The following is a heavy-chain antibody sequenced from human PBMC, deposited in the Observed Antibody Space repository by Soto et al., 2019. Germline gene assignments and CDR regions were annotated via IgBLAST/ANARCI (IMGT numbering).Heavy chain of an antibody. CDR1: GFTFSSYA. CDR3: XXXXXXSXECTWNYGTYFDY. Sequence: PGGSLRLSCASSGFTFSSYAMHWVRQAPGKGLEWVAVISYDGSNKXXXXXXXXXXXXXXDXXXNTLCLQMNSLRAEDTAVYYXXXXXXXSXECTWNYGTYFDYWGQGALVTVSS. V-gene: IGHV3-30-3*01. D-gene: IGHD1-7*01. CDR2: ISYDGSNK. J-gene: IGHJ4*02.